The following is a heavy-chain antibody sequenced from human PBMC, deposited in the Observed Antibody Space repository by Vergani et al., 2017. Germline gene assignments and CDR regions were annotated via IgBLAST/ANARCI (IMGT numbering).Heavy chain of an antibody. V-gene: IGHV1-24*01. D-gene: IGHD1-1*01. Sequence: QVQLVQSGAEVKKPGASVKVSRKVSGYTLTELSMHWVRQAPGKGLVWMGGFAPEDGETTYAHKFQGRVTMTEDTSTDTAYMELRSLRSEDTAVYYCATVEEGVAFWWGQGTLVTVSA. CDR2: FAPEDGET. CDR1: GYTLTELS. J-gene: IGHJ4*02. CDR3: ATVEEGVAFW.